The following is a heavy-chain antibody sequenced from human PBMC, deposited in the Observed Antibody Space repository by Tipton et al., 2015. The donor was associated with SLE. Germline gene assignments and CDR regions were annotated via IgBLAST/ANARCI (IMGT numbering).Heavy chain of an antibody. Sequence: TLSLTCIVSGGSITTRSYYWGWIRQPPGKGLEWIASISYSGATYYNPSLKSRVIISLDRSKNHFSLTLNSVTAADTAVYYCAKTTVYSNDWPYFDHWGQGTLVTVSS. J-gene: IGHJ4*02. V-gene: IGHV4-39*07. CDR2: ISYSGAT. CDR1: GGSITTRSYY. D-gene: IGHD6-19*01. CDR3: AKTTVYSNDWPYFDH.